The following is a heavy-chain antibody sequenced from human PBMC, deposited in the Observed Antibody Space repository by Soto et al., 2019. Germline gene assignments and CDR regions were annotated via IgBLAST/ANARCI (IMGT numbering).Heavy chain of an antibody. J-gene: IGHJ6*03. D-gene: IGHD1-1*01. CDR1: GYSFSTYW. CDR2: IYPGDSNT. CDR3: ARHRQLPYMDV. V-gene: IGHV5-51*01. Sequence: PGESLKISCKASGYSFSTYWIGWVRQMPGKGLEWMGIIYPGDSNTRYSPSFQGQVTISADKSITTAYLQWSSLKASDTAMYYWARHRQLPYMDVWGKGTTVTVSS.